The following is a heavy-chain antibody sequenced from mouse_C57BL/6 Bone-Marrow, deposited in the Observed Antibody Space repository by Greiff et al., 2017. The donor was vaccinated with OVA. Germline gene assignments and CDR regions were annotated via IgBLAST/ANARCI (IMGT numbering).Heavy chain of an antibody. J-gene: IGHJ1*03. CDR2: SYPESGGT. D-gene: IGHD6-5*01. CDR1: GYAFTNYL. V-gene: IGHV1-54*01. CDR3: ARARLWGNYWYFAV. Sequence: QVQLKESGAELVRPGTSVKVSCKASGYAFTNYLLEWVKQRPGQGLEWIGVSYPESGGTNYNAKFKGKATLTADKSSSTAYMQLSFLTSEAAAVSFCARARLWGNYWYFAVWGTGTTVTVSS.